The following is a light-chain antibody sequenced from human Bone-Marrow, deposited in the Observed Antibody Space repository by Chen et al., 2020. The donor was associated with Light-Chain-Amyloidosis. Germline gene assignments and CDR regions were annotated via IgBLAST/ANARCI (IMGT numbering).Light chain of an antibody. Sequence: QSALTQPASVSGSPGQSITISCTGTSGDVGGDNHVSCHQQHPDKAPKLMIYEVTNRPSWVPDRFSGSKSDNTASLTISGLKTEDEADYFCSSYTITNTLVFGSGTRVTVL. CDR3: SSYTITNTLV. J-gene: IGLJ1*01. CDR2: EVT. V-gene: IGLV2-14*01. CDR1: SGDVGGDNH.